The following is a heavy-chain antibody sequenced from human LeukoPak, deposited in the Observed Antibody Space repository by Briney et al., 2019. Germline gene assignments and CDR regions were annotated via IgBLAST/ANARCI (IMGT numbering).Heavy chain of an antibody. CDR1: GYSISSGYY. J-gene: IGHJ5*02. CDR2: IYHSGST. Sequence: PSETLSLTCTVSGYSISSGYYWGWIRQPPGKGLEWIGSIYHSGSTYYNPSLKSRVTISVDTSKNQFSLKLSSVTAADTAVYYCARRSIVATILSGFDPWGQGTLVTVSS. D-gene: IGHD5-12*01. V-gene: IGHV4-38-2*02. CDR3: ARRSIVATILSGFDP.